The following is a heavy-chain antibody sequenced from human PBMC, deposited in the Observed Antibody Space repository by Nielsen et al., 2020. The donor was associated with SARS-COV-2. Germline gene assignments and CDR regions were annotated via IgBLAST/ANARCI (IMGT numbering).Heavy chain of an antibody. J-gene: IGHJ4*02. Sequence: GESLKISCATSGFSFDDYGMAWVRQAPGKGLEWLSTHGSDDSAHYADSVKGRFTISRDNSKNTLHLQMNSLRADDTAVYYCAKDIRSRYNSGWYCFDYWGRGTLV. CDR1: GFSFDDYG. D-gene: IGHD6-19*01. CDR2: HGSDDSA. V-gene: IGHV3-23*01. CDR3: AKDIRSRYNSGWYCFDY.